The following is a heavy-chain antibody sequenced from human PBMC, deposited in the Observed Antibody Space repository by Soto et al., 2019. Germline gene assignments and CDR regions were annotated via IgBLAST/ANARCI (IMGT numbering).Heavy chain of an antibody. CDR1: GFTFSSYS. Sequence: EVQLVESGGSLVQPGGSLRLSCAASGFTFSSYSMNWVRQAPGKGLEWVSYISSGSATIYYADSVKGRFTISRDNAENSLYLQMNSLRDDDTAVYYCTRDSASYSSSSGSYWYFDLLGRGTLVTVSS. V-gene: IGHV3-48*02. D-gene: IGHD6-6*01. CDR3: TRDSASYSSSSGSYWYFDL. CDR2: ISSGSATI. J-gene: IGHJ2*01.